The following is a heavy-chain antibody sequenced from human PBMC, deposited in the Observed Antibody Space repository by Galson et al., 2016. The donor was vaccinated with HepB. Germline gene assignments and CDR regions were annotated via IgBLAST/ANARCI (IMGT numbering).Heavy chain of an antibody. Sequence: SLRLSCAASGFTFSDYYLTWIRQAPGKGLEWVSYISSSGNAIYYADSVKGRFTISRDNAKNSLYLQMSSLRADDTAVYYCASGPSKSYYYYGLDVWGQGTTVAGSS. V-gene: IGHV3-11*01. CDR2: ISSSGNAI. J-gene: IGHJ6*02. CDR1: GFTFSDYY. CDR3: ASGPSKSYYYYGLDV.